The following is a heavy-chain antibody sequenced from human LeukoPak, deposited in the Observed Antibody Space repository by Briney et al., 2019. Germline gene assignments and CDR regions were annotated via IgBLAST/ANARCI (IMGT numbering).Heavy chain of an antibody. CDR2: INHSGST. CDR3: ARGRYDSSGYYYDY. J-gene: IGHJ4*02. Sequence: SETLSLTCAVYGGSFSGYYWSWIRQPPGKGLEWIGEINHSGSTNYNPSLKSRVTISVDTSKNQFSLKLSSVTATDTAVYYCARGRYDSSGYYYDYWGQGTLVTVSS. V-gene: IGHV4-34*01. D-gene: IGHD3-22*01. CDR1: GGSFSGYY.